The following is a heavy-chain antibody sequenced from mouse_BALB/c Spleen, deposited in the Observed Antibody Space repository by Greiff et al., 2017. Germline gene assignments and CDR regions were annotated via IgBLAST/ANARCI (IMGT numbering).Heavy chain of an antibody. CDR3: AREGLQRRYAMDY. CDR1: GFTFSSFG. D-gene: IGHD1-1*01. V-gene: IGHV5-17*02. J-gene: IGHJ4*01. Sequence: EVKLQESGGGLVQPGGSRKLSCAASGFTFSSFGMHWVRQAPEKGLEWVAYISSGSSTIYYADTVKGRFTISRDNPKNTLFLQMTSLRSEDTAMYYCAREGLQRRYAMDYWGQGTSVTVSS. CDR2: ISSGSSTI.